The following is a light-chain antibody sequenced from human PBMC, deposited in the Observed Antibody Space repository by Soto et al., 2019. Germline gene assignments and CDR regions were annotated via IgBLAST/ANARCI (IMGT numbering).Light chain of an antibody. Sequence: QSVLTQPASVSGSPGQSITISCTGSGSDIGAYNYVSWYQQHPGKAPKLLIHGVTRRPSGVSSRFSASKSAYTASLTISGLQAEDEADYYCSSYTSSSTLYVFGTGTKVTV. CDR2: GVT. CDR1: GSDIGAYNY. CDR3: SSYTSSSTLYV. V-gene: IGLV2-14*01. J-gene: IGLJ1*01.